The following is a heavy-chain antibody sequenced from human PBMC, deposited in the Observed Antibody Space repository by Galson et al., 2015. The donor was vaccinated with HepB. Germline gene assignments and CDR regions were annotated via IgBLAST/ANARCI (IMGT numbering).Heavy chain of an antibody. J-gene: IGHJ3*02. CDR3: ASPDLPLGQQLAFDI. CDR2: IDPSDSYT. CDR1: GYSFTSYW. V-gene: IGHV5-10-1*01. Sequence: QSGAEVKKPGESLRISCKGSGYSFTSYWISWVRQMPGKGLEWMGRIDPSDSYTNYSPSFQGHVTISADKSISTAYLQWSSLKASDTAMYYCASPDLPLGQQLAFDIWGQGTMVTVSS. D-gene: IGHD6-13*01.